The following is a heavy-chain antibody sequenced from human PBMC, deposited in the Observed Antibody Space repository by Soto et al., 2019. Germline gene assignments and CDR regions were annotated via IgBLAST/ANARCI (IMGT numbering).Heavy chain of an antibody. V-gene: IGHV3-30*18. CDR3: AKDLSGENWFDP. J-gene: IGHJ5*02. CDR1: GFIFSNYG. Sequence: PGGSLRLSCAASGFIFSNYGLHWVRQAPGKGLEWVAVISSDESNKNYADSVKGRFSISRDNSKNTLYLQMNSLRAEDTAVYYCAKDLSGENWFDPWGQGTLVTVSS. D-gene: IGHD3-10*01. CDR2: ISSDESNK.